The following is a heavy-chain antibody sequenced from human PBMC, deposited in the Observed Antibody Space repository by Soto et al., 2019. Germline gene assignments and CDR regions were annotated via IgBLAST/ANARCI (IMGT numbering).Heavy chain of an antibody. D-gene: IGHD4-17*01. CDR3: AREAPATVVTPGGYYFDY. CDR1: GGTFSSYA. V-gene: IGHV1-69*13. CDR2: IIPIFGTA. Sequence: SVKVSCKXSGGTFSSYAISWVRQAPGQGLEWMGGIIPIFGTANYAQKFQGRVTITADESTSTAYMELSSLRSEDTAVYYCAREAPATVVTPGGYYFDYWGQGTLVTVSS. J-gene: IGHJ4*02.